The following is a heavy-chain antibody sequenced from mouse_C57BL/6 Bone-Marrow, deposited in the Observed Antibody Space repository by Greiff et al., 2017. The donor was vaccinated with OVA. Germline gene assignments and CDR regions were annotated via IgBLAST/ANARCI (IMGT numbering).Heavy chain of an antibody. D-gene: IGHD2-1*01. CDR1: GYAFSSSW. V-gene: IGHV1-82*01. Sequence: QVQLKESGPELVKPGASVKISCKASGYAFSSSWMNWVKQRPGKGLEWIGRIYPGDGDTNYNGKFKGKATLTADKSSSTAYMQLSSLTSEDSAVYFCADYGNYVDFDYWGQGTTLTVSS. CDR2: IYPGDGDT. J-gene: IGHJ2*01. CDR3: ADYGNYVDFDY.